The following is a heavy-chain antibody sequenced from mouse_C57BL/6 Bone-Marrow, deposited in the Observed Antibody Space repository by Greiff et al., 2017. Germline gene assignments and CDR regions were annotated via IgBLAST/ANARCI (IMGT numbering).Heavy chain of an antibody. D-gene: IGHD2-10*01. V-gene: IGHV14-4*01. Sequence: VQLQQSGAELVRPGASVTLSCTASGFNIKDDYMHWVKQRPEQGLEWIGWIDPENGDTEYASKFQGKATITADTSSNTAYLQLSSLTSEDTAVYYCTTSYPHFDYWGQGTTLTVSS. CDR2: IDPENGDT. J-gene: IGHJ2*01. CDR1: GFNIKDDY. CDR3: TTSYPHFDY.